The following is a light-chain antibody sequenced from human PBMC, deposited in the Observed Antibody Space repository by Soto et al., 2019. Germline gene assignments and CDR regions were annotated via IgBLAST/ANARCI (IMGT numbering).Light chain of an antibody. J-gene: IGKJ3*01. CDR1: QSVSSSY. V-gene: IGKV3-20*01. CDR3: QQYGSSPFT. CDR2: GAS. Sequence: ESVLTQSPGTLSMSPGERATLSCRASQSVSSSYSAWYQQKPGQAPRLLIYGASRRATGIPDRFSGSGSGTDFTLTISRLDPEDFAVYYCQQYGSSPFTFGPGTKVDIK.